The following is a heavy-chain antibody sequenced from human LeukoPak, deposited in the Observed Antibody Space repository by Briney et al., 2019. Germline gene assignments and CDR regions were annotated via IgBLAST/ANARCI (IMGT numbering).Heavy chain of an antibody. J-gene: IGHJ6*02. Sequence: GRSLRLSCAASGFTFSSYAMHWVRQAPGKGLEWVAVISYYGSNKYYADSVKGRFTTSRDNSKNTLYLQMNSLRAEDTAVYYCARDHRNYYYGMDAWGQGTTVTVSS. CDR2: ISYYGSNK. CDR1: GFTFSSYA. V-gene: IGHV3-30*04. CDR3: ARDHRNYYYGMDA.